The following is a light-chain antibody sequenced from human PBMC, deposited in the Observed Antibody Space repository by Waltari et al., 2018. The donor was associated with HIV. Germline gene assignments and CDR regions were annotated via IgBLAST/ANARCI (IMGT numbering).Light chain of an antibody. CDR1: QSISSN. CDR2: GAS. V-gene: IGKV3-15*01. Sequence: ELGMPQSPATLSVSPGERATLSCSASQSISSNLVWYKQKPGQVPRLLIYGASTSATGIPARVSGSGYGTEFTLTISSLQSEDFAVYSGQQDNAWPQFGQGTKVEIK. CDR3: QQDNAWPQ. J-gene: IGKJ2*01.